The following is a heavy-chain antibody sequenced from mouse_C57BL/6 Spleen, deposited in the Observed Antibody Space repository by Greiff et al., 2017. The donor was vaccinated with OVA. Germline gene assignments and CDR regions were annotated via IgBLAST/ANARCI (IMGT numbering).Heavy chain of an antibody. Sequence: QVQLQQPGAELVRPGSSVKLSCKASGYTFTSYWMDWVKQRPGQGLEWIGNIYPSDSETHYNQKFKDKATLTVDKSSSTAYMQLSSLTSEDSAVYYCARGTTGGTWCAYWGQGTLVTVSA. CDR2: IYPSDSET. CDR3: ARGTTGGTWCAY. V-gene: IGHV1-61*01. CDR1: GYTFTSYW. J-gene: IGHJ3*01.